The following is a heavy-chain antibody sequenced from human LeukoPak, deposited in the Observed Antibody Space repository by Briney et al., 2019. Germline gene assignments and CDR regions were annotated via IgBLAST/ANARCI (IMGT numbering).Heavy chain of an antibody. CDR1: GLTVSSNY. CDR3: ARQMYVYSAHFDY. D-gene: IGHD5-18*01. J-gene: IGHJ4*02. Sequence: GGSLRLSCAASGLTVSSNYMSWVRQTPGKGLEWVSSISSSSSYIYYADSVKGRFTISSDNAKNSLYLQMNSLRAEDTAVYYCARQMYVYSAHFDYWGQGTLVAVSS. V-gene: IGHV3-21*01. CDR2: ISSSSSYI.